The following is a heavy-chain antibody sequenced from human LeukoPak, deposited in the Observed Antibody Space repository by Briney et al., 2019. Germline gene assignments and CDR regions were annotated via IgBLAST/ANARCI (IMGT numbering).Heavy chain of an antibody. J-gene: IGHJ5*02. D-gene: IGHD3-3*01. CDR3: XRRDNDFWSXYNNWFXP. V-gene: IGHV5-51*01. Sequence: GESLKISCKGSGYSFTSYWIGWVRQMPGRGLEWMGIIYPGDSDTRYSPSFQGQVTISADKSISTAYLQWSSLKASDTAMYYCXRRDNDFWSXYNNWFXPWGQGTLVTVSS. CDR2: IYPGDSDT. CDR1: GYSFTSYW.